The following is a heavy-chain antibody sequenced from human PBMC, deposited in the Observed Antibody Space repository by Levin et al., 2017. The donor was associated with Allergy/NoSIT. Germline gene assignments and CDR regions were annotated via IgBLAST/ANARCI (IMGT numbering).Heavy chain of an antibody. Sequence: GGSLRLSCTASGFTFGDYAMSWFRQAPGKGLEWVGFIRSKAYGGTTEYAASVKGRFTISRDDSKSIAYLQMNSLKTEDTAVYYCRGYDSSGYYSTYFDYWGQGTLVTVSS. J-gene: IGHJ4*02. CDR2: IRSKAYGGTT. D-gene: IGHD3-22*01. CDR1: GFTFGDYA. V-gene: IGHV3-49*03. CDR3: RGYDSSGYYSTYFDY.